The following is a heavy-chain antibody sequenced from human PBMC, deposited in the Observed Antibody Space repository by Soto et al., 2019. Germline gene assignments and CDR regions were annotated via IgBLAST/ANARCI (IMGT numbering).Heavy chain of an antibody. Sequence: PSETLSLTCVISGDIVSNNGAAWNWIRQSPSRGLEWLGRTFYRSKWHNDYAVSVRSRITINPDTSRNQFSLHLNSVTPDDTAVYYCAGSGRYDKDGLNFWGQGTLVTVSS. D-gene: IGHD3-10*01. V-gene: IGHV6-1*01. CDR2: TFYRSKWHN. CDR1: GDIVSNNGAA. CDR3: AGSGRYDKDGLNF. J-gene: IGHJ4*02.